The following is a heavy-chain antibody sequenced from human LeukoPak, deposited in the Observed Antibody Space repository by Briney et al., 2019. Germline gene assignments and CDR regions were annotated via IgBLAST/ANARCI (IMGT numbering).Heavy chain of an antibody. J-gene: IGHJ4*02. V-gene: IGHV3-48*04. CDR2: ISSGSSTI. CDR1: GFTFSSYS. Sequence: GGSPRLSCAASGFTFSSYSMSWVRQAPGKGLEWVSYISSGSSTIYHADSVRGRFTISRDNAKNSLYLQMNSLRAEDTAVYYCARRDGYNSFDYWGQGTLVTVSS. D-gene: IGHD5-24*01. CDR3: ARRDGYNSFDY.